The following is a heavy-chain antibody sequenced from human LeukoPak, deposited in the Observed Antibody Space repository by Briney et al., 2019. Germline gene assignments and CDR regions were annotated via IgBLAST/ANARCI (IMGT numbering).Heavy chain of an antibody. J-gene: IGHJ3*02. CDR2: DGINK. CDR3: ARTAPTMVRGVTYDAFDI. D-gene: IGHD3-10*01. V-gene: IGHV3-30*01. Sequence: DGINKYYADSVKGRFTISRDNSKNTLYLQMNSLRAEDTAVYYCARTAPTMVRGVTYDAFDIWGQGTMVTVSS.